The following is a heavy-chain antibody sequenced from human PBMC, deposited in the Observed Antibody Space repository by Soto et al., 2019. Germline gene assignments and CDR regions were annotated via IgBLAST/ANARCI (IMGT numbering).Heavy chain of an antibody. CDR3: ARTSYYDKTGVFDY. CDR1: GYTLTVLS. D-gene: IGHD3-22*01. J-gene: IGHJ4*02. Sequence: ASVNVSCKVSGYTLTVLSMHWVRQAPGKGLEWMGGFDPEDGETIYAQKFQGRVTMTEDTSTDTAYMELSSLRAEDTAVYYCARTSYYDKTGVFDYWGQGTLVTVSS. CDR2: FDPEDGET. V-gene: IGHV1-24*01.